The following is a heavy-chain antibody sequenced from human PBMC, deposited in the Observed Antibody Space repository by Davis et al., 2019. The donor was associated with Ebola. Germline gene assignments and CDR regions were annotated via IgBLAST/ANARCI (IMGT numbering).Heavy chain of an antibody. CDR2: INAGNGNT. D-gene: IGHD2-15*01. Sequence: ASVKVSCKASGYTFTSYAMHWVRQAPGQRLEWMGWINAGNGNTKYSQKFQGRVTITRDTSASTAYMELSSLRSEDTAVYYCARDPYCSGGSCLPNWFDPWGQGTLVTVSS. V-gene: IGHV1-3*01. CDR1: GYTFTSYA. CDR3: ARDPYCSGGSCLPNWFDP. J-gene: IGHJ5*02.